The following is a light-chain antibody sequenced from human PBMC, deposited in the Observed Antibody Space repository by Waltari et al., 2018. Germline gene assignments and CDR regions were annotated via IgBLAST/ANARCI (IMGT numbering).Light chain of an antibody. CDR3: CSYAGSSTFVV. Sequence: QSALTQPASVSGSPGQSITISCPGTSSDVGSYNLVPWYQQNPGKAPKLMIYEVSKRPSGVSNRFSGSKSGNTASLTISGLQAEDEADYYCCSYAGSSTFVVFGGGTKLTVL. V-gene: IGLV2-23*02. J-gene: IGLJ2*01. CDR2: EVS. CDR1: SSDVGSYNL.